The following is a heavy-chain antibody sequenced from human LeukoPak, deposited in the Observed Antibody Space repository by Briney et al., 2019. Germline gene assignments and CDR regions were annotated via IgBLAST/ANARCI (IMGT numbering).Heavy chain of an antibody. V-gene: IGHV3-7*01. J-gene: IGHJ4*02. CDR2: IKQDGSEK. Sequence: GVLRLSCAASGFTFSTYWMSWVRQAPGKGLEWVANIKQDGSEKYYVDSVKGRFTISRDNAKNSLYPQMNSLRAEDTAMYYCARDSAGNDYWGQGTLVTVSS. CDR1: GFTFSTYW. CDR3: ARDSAGNDY. D-gene: IGHD6-13*01.